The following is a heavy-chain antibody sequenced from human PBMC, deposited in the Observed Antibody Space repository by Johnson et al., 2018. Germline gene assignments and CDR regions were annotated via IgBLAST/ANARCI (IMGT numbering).Heavy chain of an antibody. CDR2: IDYSGST. V-gene: IGHV4-59*01. J-gene: IGHJ6*03. CDR1: GGSISSYY. Sequence: QVQLQESGPGLVKPSETLSLTCTVSGGSISSYYWTWIRQPPGKGLEWIGYIDYSGSTNYNPSLKSRVTRSVDTSKNQFSLKLSSVTAAGTAVYYCARVGSSYYYHLDVGGKGTTVAVSS. CDR3: ARVGSSYYYHLDV. D-gene: IGHD2-15*01.